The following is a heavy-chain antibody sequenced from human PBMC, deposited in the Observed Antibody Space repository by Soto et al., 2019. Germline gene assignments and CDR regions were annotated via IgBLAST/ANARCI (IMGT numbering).Heavy chain of an antibody. CDR2: ISHSGSI. CDR3: ARGIEY. CDR1: GGSISGYY. J-gene: IGHJ4*02. V-gene: IGHV4-34*01. Sequence: PSETLSLTCAVYGGSISGYYWSWIRQPPGKGLEWIGEISHSGSINYNPSLKSRVTISVDTSKTQFSLKVSSVTAADTAVYYCARGIEYWGQGTLVTVSS.